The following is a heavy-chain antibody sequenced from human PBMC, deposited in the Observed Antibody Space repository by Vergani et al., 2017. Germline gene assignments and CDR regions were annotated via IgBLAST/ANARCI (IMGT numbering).Heavy chain of an antibody. CDR1: GYTFTGYY. D-gene: IGHD5-24*01. Sequence: QVQLVQSGAEVKKPGASVKVSCKASGYTFTGYYIHWVRQAPGQGLEWMGWINPNSGVTNYAQKFQGRVTMTRDTSISTAYMELSSLRSEDTAVYYCARGSGYNPWGFDYWGQGTLVTVSS. V-gene: IGHV1-2*02. J-gene: IGHJ4*02. CDR2: INPNSGVT. CDR3: ARGSGYNPWGFDY.